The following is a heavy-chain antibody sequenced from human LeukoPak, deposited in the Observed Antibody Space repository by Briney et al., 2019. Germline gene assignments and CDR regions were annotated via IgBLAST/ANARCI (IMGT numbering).Heavy chain of an antibody. Sequence: GGSLRLSCAASGFTFSSYGMHWVRQAPGKGLEWVAVIWYDGSNKYYADSVKGRFTISRDNSKNSLYLQMNSLRAEDTAVYYCARDHSRSYAHDYWGQGTLVTVSS. V-gene: IGHV3-33*01. D-gene: IGHD2-2*01. CDR3: ARDHSRSYAHDY. J-gene: IGHJ4*02. CDR1: GFTFSSYG. CDR2: IWYDGSNK.